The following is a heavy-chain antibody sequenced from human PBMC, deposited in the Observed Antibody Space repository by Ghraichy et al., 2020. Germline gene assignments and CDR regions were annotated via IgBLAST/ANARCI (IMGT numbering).Heavy chain of an antibody. J-gene: IGHJ2*01. CDR2: IYYSGST. D-gene: IGHD3-3*01. CDR1: GGSISSYY. CDR3: ARAVPPGIWSGHTNGYFDL. Sequence: SETLSLTCTVSGGSISSYYWSWIRQPPGKGLEWIGYIYYSGSTNYNPSLKSRVTISVDTSKNQFSLKLSSVTAADTAVYYCARAVPPGIWSGHTNGYFDLWGRGTLVTVSS. V-gene: IGHV4-59*01.